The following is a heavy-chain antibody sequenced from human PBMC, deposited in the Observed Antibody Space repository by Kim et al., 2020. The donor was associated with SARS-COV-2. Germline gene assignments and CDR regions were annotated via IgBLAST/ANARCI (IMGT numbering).Heavy chain of an antibody. Sequence: ASVKVSCKASGYTFTSNHMHWVRQAPGQGLEWMGMITPSIGYTTYAQKFQGSVTMTRDTSTSTVYIELSSLKSEDTAVYYCARDREGDWTFDYWGQGTLVTVSS. CDR3: ARDREGDWTFDY. CDR1: GYTFTSNH. D-gene: IGHD2-21*02. V-gene: IGHV1-46*01. CDR2: ITPSIGYT. J-gene: IGHJ4*02.